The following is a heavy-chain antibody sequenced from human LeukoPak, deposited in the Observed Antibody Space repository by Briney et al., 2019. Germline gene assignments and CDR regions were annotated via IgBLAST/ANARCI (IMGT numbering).Heavy chain of an antibody. J-gene: IGHJ4*02. D-gene: IGHD3-10*01. CDR3: ASEYYYGSGSYYIDY. V-gene: IGHV1-2*06. CDR2: INPNSGGT. CDR1: GYTFTGYY. Sequence: ASVKVSCKASGYTFTGYYMHWVLQAPGQGLEWMGRINPNSGGTNYAQKFQGRVTMTRDTSISTAYMELSRLRSDDTAVYYCASEYYYGSGSYYIDYWGQGTLVTVSS.